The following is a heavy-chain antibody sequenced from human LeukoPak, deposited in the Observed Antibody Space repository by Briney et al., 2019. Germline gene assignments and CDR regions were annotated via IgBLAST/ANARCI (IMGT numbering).Heavy chain of an antibody. V-gene: IGHV1-69*01. CDR1: GGTFSSYA. D-gene: IGHD3-3*01. J-gene: IGHJ4*02. CDR3: ARLQMEWGHFDY. Sequence: SVKVSCKASGGTFSSYAVNWVRQAPGQGLEWMGGIIPIFGTTTYAQKFQGRVTITADESTTTAYMELSSLRSEDTAVYYCARLQMEWGHFDYWGQGTLVTVSS. CDR2: IIPIFGTT.